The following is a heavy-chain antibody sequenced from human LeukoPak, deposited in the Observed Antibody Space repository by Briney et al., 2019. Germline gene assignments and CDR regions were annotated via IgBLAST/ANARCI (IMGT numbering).Heavy chain of an antibody. CDR3: ARAPSLTAVTFRMNPYLDY. D-gene: IGHD4-17*01. J-gene: IGHJ4*02. CDR1: GGTFSSYS. V-gene: IGHV1-69*13. Sequence: GASVKVSCKASGGTFSSYSISWVRQAPGQGLEWMGGIIPIFGTANYAQKFQGRVTITADESTSTAYMELSSLRSEDTAVYYCARAPSLTAVTFRMNPYLDYWGQGTLVTVSP. CDR2: IIPIFGTA.